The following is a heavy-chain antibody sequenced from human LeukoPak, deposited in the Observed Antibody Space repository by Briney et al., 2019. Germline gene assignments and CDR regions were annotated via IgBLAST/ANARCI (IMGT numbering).Heavy chain of an antibody. CDR2: IIPIFGTA. J-gene: IGHJ6*03. Sequence: ASVKVSCKASVCTFSSYAISWVRQAPGQRLEWMGGIIPIFGTANYAQKFQGRVTITADKSTTTAYMELSSLRSEDTAVYYCARVPNNYYYYMDVWGKGTTVTISS. CDR1: VCTFSSYA. CDR3: ARVPNNYYYYMDV. V-gene: IGHV1-69*06.